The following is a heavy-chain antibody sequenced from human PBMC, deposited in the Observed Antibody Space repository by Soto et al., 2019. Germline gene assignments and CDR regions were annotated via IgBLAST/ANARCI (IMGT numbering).Heavy chain of an antibody. Sequence: EVQLLESGGGLEQPGESLRLSCAASGFTFNNFAMSWVRQAPGKGLEWVSAISGSGSSTYYADPVKGRFTISRDNSKNXXYLPMNSLRAEDTARYYCAKDHARNGDWPDWYFGLWGRGTLVTVSS. CDR3: AKDHARNGDWPDWYFGL. D-gene: IGHD4-17*01. CDR2: ISGSGSST. J-gene: IGHJ2*01. V-gene: IGHV3-23*01. CDR1: GFTFNNFA.